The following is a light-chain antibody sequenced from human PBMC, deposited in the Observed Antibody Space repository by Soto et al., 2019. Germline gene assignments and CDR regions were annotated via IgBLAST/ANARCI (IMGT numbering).Light chain of an antibody. CDR2: AAS. Sequence: DIQMTQSPASLSASVGHRVTITCRASQSISNYLHWYQQKPGKAPNLLIYAASSLQSGVPSRFSGRGSGTDFTHTISSLQPEDFTSYYCQQSYGIPYTFGQGTRLEIK. J-gene: IGKJ5*01. CDR1: QSISNY. V-gene: IGKV1-39*01. CDR3: QQSYGIPYT.